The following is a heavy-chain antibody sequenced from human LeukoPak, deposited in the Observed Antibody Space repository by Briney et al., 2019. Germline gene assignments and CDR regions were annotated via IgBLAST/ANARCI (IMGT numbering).Heavy chain of an antibody. V-gene: IGHV1-46*01. CDR2: INPSGGST. J-gene: IGHJ4*02. Sequence: VASVKVSCKASGYTFTNHYMHWVRQAPGQGLEWMGMINPSGGSTSYAQKFQGRVTMTRDTSTSTVYMELSSLRSEDTAVYYCARSGSYSGIDYWGQGTLVTVSS. CDR3: ARSGSYSGIDY. D-gene: IGHD1-26*01. CDR1: GYTFTNHY.